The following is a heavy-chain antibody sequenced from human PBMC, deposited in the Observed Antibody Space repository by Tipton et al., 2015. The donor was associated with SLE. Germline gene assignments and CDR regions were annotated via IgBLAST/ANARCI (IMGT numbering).Heavy chain of an antibody. Sequence: TLSLTCAVYGGSFSGYYWSWIRQPPGKGLEWIGEINHSGSTNCNPSLKSRVTISVDTSKNQFPLKLSSVTAADTAVYYCAREDYGDYGGYYYYYGMDVWGQGTTVTVSS. CDR3: AREDYGDYGGYYYYYGMDV. CDR1: GGSFSGYY. J-gene: IGHJ6*02. V-gene: IGHV4-34*01. CDR2: INHSGST. D-gene: IGHD4-17*01.